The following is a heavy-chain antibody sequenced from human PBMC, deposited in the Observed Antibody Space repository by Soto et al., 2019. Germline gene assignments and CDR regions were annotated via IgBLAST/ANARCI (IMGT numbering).Heavy chain of an antibody. J-gene: IGHJ4*02. V-gene: IGHV3-23*01. CDR3: AKGQVALRDYGDYGAFYF. CDR2: ISGSGGST. D-gene: IGHD4-17*01. Sequence: EVQLLESGGGLVQPGGSLRLSCAASGFTFSSYAMSWVRQAPGKGLEWVSAISGSGGSTYYADSVKGRLTISRDNTKNTLYLQMNSLRAEDTAVDYCAKGQVALRDYGDYGAFYFWGQGTLGTVSS. CDR1: GFTFSSYA.